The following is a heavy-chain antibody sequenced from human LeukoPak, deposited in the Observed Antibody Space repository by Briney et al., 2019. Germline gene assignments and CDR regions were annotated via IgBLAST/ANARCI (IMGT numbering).Heavy chain of an antibody. CDR1: GGTFSSYA. J-gene: IGHJ4*02. D-gene: IGHD3-16*02. V-gene: IGHV1-69*06. CDR3: ASGYYDYVWGSYPLDY. Sequence: ASVKVSCRASGGTFSSYAISCVRQAPGQGLEWVGGIIPIFGTANYAQKFQGRVTITADKSTSTAYMELSSLRSEDTAVYYCASGYYDYVWGSYPLDYWGQGTLVTVSS. CDR2: IIPIFGTA.